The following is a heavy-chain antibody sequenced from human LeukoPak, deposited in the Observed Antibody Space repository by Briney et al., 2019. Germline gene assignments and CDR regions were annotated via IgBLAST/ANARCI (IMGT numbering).Heavy chain of an antibody. J-gene: IGHJ4*02. V-gene: IGHV3-23*01. CDR3: ARRTILTAPLDY. CDR2: ISDNGGST. Sequence: SGGSLRLSCAASGFTFSSYSMSWVRQAPGKGLEWVSHISDNGGSTDYADSVKGRFTISRDNSKKTLYLHMNSLRAEDTAVYYCARRTILTAPLDYWGQGTLVTVSP. CDR1: GFTFSSYS. D-gene: IGHD3-9*01.